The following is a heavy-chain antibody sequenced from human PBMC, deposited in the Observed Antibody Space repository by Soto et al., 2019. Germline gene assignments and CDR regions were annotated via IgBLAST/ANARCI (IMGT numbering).Heavy chain of an antibody. Sequence: SETLSLTCTVSGGSISSYYWSWIRQPPGKGLEWIGYIYYSGSTNYNPSLKSRVTISVDTSKNQFSLKLSSVTAADTAVYYCAKTSRELELEDPYYFDYWGQGTLVTVSS. CDR3: AKTSRELELEDPYYFDY. CDR1: GGSISSYY. CDR2: IYYSGST. J-gene: IGHJ4*02. D-gene: IGHD1-7*01. V-gene: IGHV4-59*01.